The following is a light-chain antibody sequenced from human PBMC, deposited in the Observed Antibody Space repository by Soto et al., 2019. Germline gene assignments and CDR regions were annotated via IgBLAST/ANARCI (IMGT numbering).Light chain of an antibody. CDR2: GAS. CDR3: QQYGSSPVT. J-gene: IGKJ2*01. V-gene: IGKV3-20*01. Sequence: EIVLTQSPGTLSLSPGERATLSCSASQSVSSSYLAWYQQKPGQAPRLLIYGASSRATGIPDRFSGSGSGTDFTLTISRLEPEDFAVYYCQQYGSSPVTFGQGTKLEIK. CDR1: QSVSSSY.